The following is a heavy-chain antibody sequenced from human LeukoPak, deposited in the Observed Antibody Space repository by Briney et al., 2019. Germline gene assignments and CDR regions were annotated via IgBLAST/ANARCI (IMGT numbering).Heavy chain of an antibody. D-gene: IGHD3-22*01. CDR2: ISYSGST. Sequence: SETLSLTCTVSGGSISGYYWSWIRQPPGKGLEWVGYISYSGSTNYNPSLKSRVTISVDTSKNQFSLKLSSVTAADTAVYYCARGVYDSSGYYGYWGQGTLVTVSS. CDR3: ARGVYDSSGYYGY. CDR1: GGSISGYY. V-gene: IGHV4-59*12. J-gene: IGHJ4*02.